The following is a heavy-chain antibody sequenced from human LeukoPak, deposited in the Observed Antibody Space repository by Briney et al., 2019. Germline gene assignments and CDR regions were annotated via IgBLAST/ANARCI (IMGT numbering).Heavy chain of an antibody. CDR2: IKEDGSDK. V-gene: IGHV3-7*01. J-gene: IGHJ4*02. CDR3: ARDAGYGYDRFDY. D-gene: IGHD5-18*01. Sequence: PGGSLRLSCAASGFTFSSYGMSWVRQAPGKGLEWVANIKEDGSDKNYVESMKGRYTISRDNAQNSLYLQMNRLGVEDTAVYYCARDAGYGYDRFDYWGQGTQVTVSS. CDR1: GFTFSSYG.